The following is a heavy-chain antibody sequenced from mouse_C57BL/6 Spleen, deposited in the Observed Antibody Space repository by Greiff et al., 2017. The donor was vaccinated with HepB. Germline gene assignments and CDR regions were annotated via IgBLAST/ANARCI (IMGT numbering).Heavy chain of an antibody. D-gene: IGHD1-1*01. J-gene: IGHJ4*01. CDR1: GYAFSSSW. CDR3: ARDLYYGSSPYAMDY. Sequence: QVQLKESGPELVKPGASVKISCKASGYAFSSSWMNWVKQRPGKGLEWIGRIYPGDGDTNYNGKFKGKATLTADKSSSTAYMQLSSLTSEDSAVYFCARDLYYGSSPYAMDYWGQGTSVTVSS. CDR2: IYPGDGDT. V-gene: IGHV1-82*01.